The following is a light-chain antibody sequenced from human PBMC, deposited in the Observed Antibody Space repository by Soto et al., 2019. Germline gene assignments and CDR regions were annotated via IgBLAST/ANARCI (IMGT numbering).Light chain of an antibody. J-gene: IGKJ1*01. CDR2: GAS. V-gene: IGKV3-20*01. CDR3: QQYGRSPWT. CDR1: ESVASSY. Sequence: EIVLTQSPGTLSLSPGEGATLSCRASESVASSYLAWYQQIPGQAPRLHIYGASSRATGIPDRFSGSGSGTDFTLTITRLQPEDFAVYYCQQYGRSPWTSGQGTKVEI.